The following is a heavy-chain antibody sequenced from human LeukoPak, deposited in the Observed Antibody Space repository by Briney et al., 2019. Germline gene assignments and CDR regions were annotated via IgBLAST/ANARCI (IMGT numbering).Heavy chain of an antibody. J-gene: IGHJ6*04. V-gene: IGHV4-34*01. CDR2: INHSGAT. CDR3: AGRVRGVIISFYSYNGMDV. CDR1: GGSFSDYY. Sequence: SETLSLTCAVYGGSFSDYYWTWIRQSPGKGLEWIGEINHSGATDYNPSLKSRVTISVDTSQNQFSLKVRSVTAAETAVYYCAGRVRGVIISFYSYNGMDVWGERTTVTVSS. D-gene: IGHD3-10*01.